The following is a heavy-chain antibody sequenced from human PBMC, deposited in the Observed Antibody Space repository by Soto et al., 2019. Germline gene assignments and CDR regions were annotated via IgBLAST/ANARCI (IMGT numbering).Heavy chain of an antibody. CDR1: DDSLTTNKYA. D-gene: IGHD3-10*01. CDR2: VYSNGNT. V-gene: IGHV4-31*03. CDR3: ARASYFRPSGSYYFVS. J-gene: IGHJ4*02. Sequence: QMQLQESGPGLVKPSQTLSLTCTVSDDSLTTNKYAWTWIRQNPEKGLEWIGYVYSNGNTRSSPSLQSRVSMSVDTSKSHFSLRLSSVTAADTAVYFCARASYFRPSGSYYFVSWGQGTLVTVSS.